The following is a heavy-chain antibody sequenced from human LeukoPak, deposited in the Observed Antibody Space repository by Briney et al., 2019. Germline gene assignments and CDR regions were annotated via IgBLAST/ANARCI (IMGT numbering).Heavy chain of an antibody. CDR2: INHSGST. CDR3: ARSTYYDSSGSSASAFDI. J-gene: IGHJ3*02. CDR1: GGSFSGYY. Sequence: SETLSLTCAVYGGSFSGYYWSWIRQPPGKGLEWIGEINHSGSTNYNPSLKSRVTMSVDTSKNQFSLKLSSVTAADTAVYYCARSTYYDSSGSSASAFDIWGQGTMVTVSS. V-gene: IGHV4-34*01. D-gene: IGHD3-22*01.